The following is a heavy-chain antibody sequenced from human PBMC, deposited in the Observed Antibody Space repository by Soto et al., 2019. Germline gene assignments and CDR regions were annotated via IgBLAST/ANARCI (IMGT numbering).Heavy chain of an antibody. CDR3: ARAPRNWNYGFYYYYGMDV. V-gene: IGHV4-34*01. CDR1: GGSFSGYY. J-gene: IGHJ6*02. CDR2: INHSGST. Sequence: LSLTCAVYGGSFSGYYWSWIRQPPGKGLEWIGEINHSGSTNYNPSLKSRVTISVDTSKNQFSLKLSSVTAADTAVYYCARAPRNWNYGFYYYYGMDVWGQGTTVTVSS. D-gene: IGHD1-7*01.